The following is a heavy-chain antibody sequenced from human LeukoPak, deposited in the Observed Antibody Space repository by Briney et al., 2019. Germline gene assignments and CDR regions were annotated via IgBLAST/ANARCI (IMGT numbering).Heavy chain of an antibody. Sequence: GGSLRLSCAASGFTFDDYGLSWVRQAPGKGLEWVSSISSSSSYIYYADSVKGRFTISRDNAKNSLCLQMNSLRAEDTAMYYCARRATTERGHSYGLDFWGQGTLVTVSS. CDR1: GFTFDDYG. V-gene: IGHV3-21*01. CDR3: ARRATTERGHSYGLDF. CDR2: ISSSSSYI. J-gene: IGHJ4*02. D-gene: IGHD5-18*01.